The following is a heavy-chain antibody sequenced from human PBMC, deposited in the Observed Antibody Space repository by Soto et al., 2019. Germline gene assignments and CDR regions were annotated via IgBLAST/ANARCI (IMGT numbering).Heavy chain of an antibody. CDR3: ARLLGSGYSSGQADY. CDR2: IYYSGST. D-gene: IGHD6-19*01. Sequence: SETLSLTCTVSGGSISSSSYYWGWIRQPPGKGLEWIGSIYYSGSTYYNPSLKSRVPISVDTSKNQFSLKLSSVTAADTAVYYCARLLGSGYSSGQADYWGQGTLVTVSS. CDR1: GGSISSSSYY. V-gene: IGHV4-39*01. J-gene: IGHJ4*02.